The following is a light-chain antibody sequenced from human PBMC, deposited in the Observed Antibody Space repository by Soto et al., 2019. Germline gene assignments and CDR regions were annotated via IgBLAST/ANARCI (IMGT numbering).Light chain of an antibody. CDR1: SSNIGNNY. J-gene: IGLJ2*01. CDR3: GTWDSSLSAVV. Sequence: QSVLTQPPSVSAAPGQRVTISCSGSSSNIGNNYVSWYQQLPGTAPKFLIYDNNKRPSGIPDRFSASKSGTSATLGITGLQTGDEADYYCGTWDSSLSAVVFGGGTKVTVL. V-gene: IGLV1-51*01. CDR2: DNN.